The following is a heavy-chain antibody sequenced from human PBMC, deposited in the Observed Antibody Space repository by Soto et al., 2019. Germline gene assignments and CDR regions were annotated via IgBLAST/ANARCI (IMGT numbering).Heavy chain of an antibody. Sequence: AASVKVSCKASGYTFTSYAMHWVRQAPGQRLEWMGWINAGNGNTKYSQKFQGRVTITRDTSASTAYMELSSLRSEDTAVYYCAREPMYSSSWYEDVYYYGMDVWGQGTTVTV. V-gene: IGHV1-3*01. D-gene: IGHD6-13*01. CDR3: AREPMYSSSWYEDVYYYGMDV. J-gene: IGHJ6*02. CDR2: INAGNGNT. CDR1: GYTFTSYA.